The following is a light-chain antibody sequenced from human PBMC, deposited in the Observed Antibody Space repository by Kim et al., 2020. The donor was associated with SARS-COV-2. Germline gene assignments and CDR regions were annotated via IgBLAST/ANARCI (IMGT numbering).Light chain of an antibody. CDR3: RQYRDWPPYS. J-gene: IGKJ2*01. Sequence: MTQSPGTLSVSLGDTATLSCRASRSVNSHLAWYQQRRGQPPRLLIHGASNRATDVPPRFSGSGSGTEFTLTISGLQSEDFATYYCRQYRDWPPYSFGQGTKLEI. CDR2: GAS. V-gene: IGKV3-15*01. CDR1: RSVNSH.